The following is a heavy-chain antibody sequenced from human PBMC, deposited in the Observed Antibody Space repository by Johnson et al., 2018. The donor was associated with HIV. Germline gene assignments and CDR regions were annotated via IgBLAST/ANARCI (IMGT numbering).Heavy chain of an antibody. CDR3: AKGRSGSSYDALDA. Sequence: VQLVESGGGLVKPGGSLRLSCAASGFTFSSFWMNWVRQAPGKGLEWVANINQDGSEKYYVDSLKGRFTISSDNSKNTLSLQMNSLRAEDTAVYYCAKGRSGSSYDALDAWGQGTMVTVSS. V-gene: IGHV3-7*03. J-gene: IGHJ3*01. D-gene: IGHD6-6*01. CDR2: INQDGSEK. CDR1: GFTFSSFW.